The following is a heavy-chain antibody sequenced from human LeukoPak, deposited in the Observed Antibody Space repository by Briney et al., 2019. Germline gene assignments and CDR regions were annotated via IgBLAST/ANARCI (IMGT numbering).Heavy chain of an antibody. J-gene: IGHJ4*02. Sequence: QSGGSLRLSCAASGFTFSSYGMHWVRQAPGTGLEWVAFIRYDGGNKYYADSVKGRFTISRDNSKNTLYLQMNSLRAEDTAVYYCAKDLAVTTWQPVYYFDYWGQGTLVTVSS. D-gene: IGHD4-11*01. CDR2: IRYDGGNK. CDR1: GFTFSSYG. V-gene: IGHV3-30*02. CDR3: AKDLAVTTWQPVYYFDY.